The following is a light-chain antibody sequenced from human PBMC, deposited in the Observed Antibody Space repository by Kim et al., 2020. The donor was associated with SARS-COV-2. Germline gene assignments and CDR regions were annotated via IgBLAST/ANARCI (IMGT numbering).Light chain of an antibody. Sequence: SLSPGEIATLPCRASQSVSSYLAWYQQRPGQAPRLLIYDAFNRATGIPARFSGSGSGTDFTLTISSIEPEDFAVYYCQHRSNWLTFGGGTKVDIK. V-gene: IGKV3-11*01. J-gene: IGKJ4*01. CDR3: QHRSNWLT. CDR2: DAF. CDR1: QSVSSY.